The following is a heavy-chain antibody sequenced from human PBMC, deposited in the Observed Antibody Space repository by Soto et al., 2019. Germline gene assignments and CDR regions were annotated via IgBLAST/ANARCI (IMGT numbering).Heavy chain of an antibody. CDR1: GFTFSTYD. V-gene: IGHV3-33*01. D-gene: IGHD6-19*01. CDR2: IWYDGTKK. J-gene: IGHJ4*02. CDR3: ARAHSSVWASVDY. Sequence: QVQLVESGGGVVQPGRSLRLSCAASGFTFSTYDMHWVRQAPGKGLEWVAVIWYDGTKKYYADSVKGRFSISRDNFENILYLQMNSLRAEDRAVYYCARAHSSVWASVDYWGQGALVTVSS.